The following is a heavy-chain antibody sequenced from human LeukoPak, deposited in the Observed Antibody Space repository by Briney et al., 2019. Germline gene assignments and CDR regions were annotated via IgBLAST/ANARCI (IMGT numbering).Heavy chain of an antibody. Sequence: SSVKVSCKASRVTFSSYTLSWVRQAPGQGLEWMGRIIPILGIANYAQKFQGRVTITADKSTSTAYMELSSLRSEDTAVYYCARGGYYYDSSGYYWFDPWGQGTLVTVSS. CDR1: RVTFSSYT. CDR2: IIPILGIA. CDR3: ARGGYYYDSSGYYWFDP. V-gene: IGHV1-69*02. D-gene: IGHD3-22*01. J-gene: IGHJ5*02.